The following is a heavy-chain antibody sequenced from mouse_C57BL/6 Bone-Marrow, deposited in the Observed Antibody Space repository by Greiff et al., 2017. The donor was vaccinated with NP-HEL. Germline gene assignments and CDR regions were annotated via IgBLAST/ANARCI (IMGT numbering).Heavy chain of an antibody. Sequence: EVKLMESGGGLVQPGGSLSLSCAASGFTFTDYYMSWVRQPPGKALEWLGFIRNKANGYTTEYSASVKGRFTISRDNSQSILYLQMNALRAEDSAAYYCARYASYGNYGFAYWGQGTLVTVSA. J-gene: IGHJ3*01. CDR3: ARYASYGNYGFAY. D-gene: IGHD2-10*01. V-gene: IGHV7-3*01. CDR1: GFTFTDYY. CDR2: IRNKANGYTT.